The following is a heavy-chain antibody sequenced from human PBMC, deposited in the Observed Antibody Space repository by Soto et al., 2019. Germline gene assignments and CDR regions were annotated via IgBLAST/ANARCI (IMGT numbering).Heavy chain of an antibody. J-gene: IGHJ1*01. CDR1: GGSFSGYY. V-gene: IGHV4-34*01. Sequence: QVQLQQWGAGLLKPSETLSLTCAVYGGSFSGYYWSWIRQPPGKGLEWIGEINHSGSTNYNPSLKSRVTIAGETSKNQFARKLSSVTAADTAVYYCARGNTVTTRSAFQHWGQGTLVTVCS. CDR2: INHSGST. D-gene: IGHD4-17*01. CDR3: ARGNTVTTRSAFQH.